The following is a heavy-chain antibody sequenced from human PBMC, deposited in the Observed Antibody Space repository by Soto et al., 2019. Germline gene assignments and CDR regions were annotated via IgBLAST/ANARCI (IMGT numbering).Heavy chain of an antibody. CDR1: GGSVGSGSYY. D-gene: IGHD5-12*01. Sequence: SETLSLSCTLSGGSVGSGSYYGNWIRQPPARGLEWLGRTYFRSKWYNDYAVSVQSRIIINPDTSNNQFSLQLNSVTPEDTAVYFCAKGDNLGPKTGYAFDPWGQGIMVTVSS. J-gene: IGHJ5*02. CDR2: TYFRSKWYN. CDR3: AKGDNLGPKTGYAFDP. V-gene: IGHV6-1*01.